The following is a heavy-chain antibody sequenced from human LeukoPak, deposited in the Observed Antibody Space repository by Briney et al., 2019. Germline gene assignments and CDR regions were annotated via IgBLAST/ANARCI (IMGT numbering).Heavy chain of an antibody. J-gene: IGHJ4*02. D-gene: IGHD5-18*01. V-gene: IGHV4-59*08. CDR2: IYYSGSI. CDR3: ARSRGYSYGTTFLDY. Sequence: SETLSLTCTVSGGSISTYYWSWIRQPPGKGLEWIGYIYYSGSINYNPSLKSRVTISVDTSKNQFSLKLSSVTAADTAVYYCARSRGYSYGTTFLDYWGQGTLVTVSS. CDR1: GGSISTYY.